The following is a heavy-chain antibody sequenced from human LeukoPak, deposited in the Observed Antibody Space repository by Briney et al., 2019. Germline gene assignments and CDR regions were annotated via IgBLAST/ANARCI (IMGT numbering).Heavy chain of an antibody. CDR2: IIPVLGTA. V-gene: IGHV1-69*13. J-gene: IGHJ4*02. D-gene: IGHD6-13*01. Sequence: SVKVSCKASGGTFSSDGFSWVRQAPGQGLEWMGAIIPVLGTANYAQKFRARLSITADESTTAAYLGMSNLESEDTAVYYCARGNAAAGPLDYWGQGTLVTVSS. CDR3: ARGNAAAGPLDY. CDR1: GGTFSSDG.